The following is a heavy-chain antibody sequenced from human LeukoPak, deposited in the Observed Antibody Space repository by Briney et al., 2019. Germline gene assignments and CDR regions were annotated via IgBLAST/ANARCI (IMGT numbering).Heavy chain of an antibody. CDR3: ARDKGGLVSFDY. Sequence: TGGSLRLSCEASGFTFETFWMSWVRQAPGKGLEWVANIRQGGSEKDYGDSVRGRFTIARDDAKNSLFLQMNSLRAEDTAVYFCARDKGGLVSFDYWGQGTLVTVSS. CDR2: IRQGGSEK. J-gene: IGHJ4*02. D-gene: IGHD3/OR15-3a*01. V-gene: IGHV3-7*01. CDR1: GFTFETFW.